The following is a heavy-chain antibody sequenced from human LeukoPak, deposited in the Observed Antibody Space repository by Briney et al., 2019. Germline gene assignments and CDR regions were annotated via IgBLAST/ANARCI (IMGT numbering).Heavy chain of an antibody. CDR3: ARGDYAASFDY. V-gene: IGHV4-59*01. J-gene: IGHJ4*02. D-gene: IGHD4-17*01. CDR1: GGSISSYY. CDR2: IYYSGST. Sequence: SETLSLTCTVSGGSISSYYWSWIRQPPGKGLEWIGCIYYSGSTNYNPSLKSRVTISVDTSKNQFSLKLSSVTAADTAVYYCARGDYAASFDYWGQGTLVTVSS.